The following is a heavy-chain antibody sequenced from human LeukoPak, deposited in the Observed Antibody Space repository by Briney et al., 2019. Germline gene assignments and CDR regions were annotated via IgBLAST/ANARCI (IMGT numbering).Heavy chain of an antibody. J-gene: IGHJ3*02. CDR2: IYYSGST. CDR3: ARDTTYYYDSGDAFDI. CDR1: GGSISSSSYY. D-gene: IGHD3-22*01. Sequence: SETLSLTCTVSGGSISSSSYYWGWIRQPPGKGLEWIGSIYYSGSTYYNPSLKSRVTISVDTSENQFSLKLSSVTAADTAVYYCARDTTYYYDSGDAFDIWGQGTMVTVSS. V-gene: IGHV4-39*07.